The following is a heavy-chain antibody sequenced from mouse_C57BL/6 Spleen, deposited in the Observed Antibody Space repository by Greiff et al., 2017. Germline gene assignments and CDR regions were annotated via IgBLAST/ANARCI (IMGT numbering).Heavy chain of an antibody. V-gene: IGHV1-62-2*01. D-gene: IGHD2-5*01. CDR3: ARHEDYYRNYGMGAMDY. Sequence: QVQLQQSGAELVKPGASVKLSCKASGYTFTEYTIHWVKQRSGQGLAWIGWLYPGSGSIKYNEKFQDKATLTADKSSSTVYIELSRLTSEDAAVYFCARHEDYYRNYGMGAMDYWCQGSSVTVSS. J-gene: IGHJ4*01. CDR1: GYTFTEYT. CDR2: LYPGSGSI.